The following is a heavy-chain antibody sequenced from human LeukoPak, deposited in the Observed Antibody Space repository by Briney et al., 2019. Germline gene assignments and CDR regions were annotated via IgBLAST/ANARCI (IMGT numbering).Heavy chain of an antibody. D-gene: IGHD1-26*01. J-gene: IGHJ6*03. Sequence: ASVKVSCKASGYTFTSYDINWVRQATGQGLEWMGWMNPNSGNTGYAQKFQGRVTMTRNTSISTAYMELSSLRSEDTAVYYCASKGVGGSYASYYYYMDVWGKGTTVTVSS. V-gene: IGHV1-8*01. CDR3: ASKGVGGSYASYYYYMDV. CDR1: GYTFTSYD. CDR2: MNPNSGNT.